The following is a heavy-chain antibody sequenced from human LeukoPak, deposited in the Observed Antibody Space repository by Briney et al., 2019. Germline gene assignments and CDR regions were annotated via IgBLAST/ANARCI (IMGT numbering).Heavy chain of an antibody. CDR1: GGSISSYY. V-gene: IGHV4-59*01. D-gene: IGHD2-2*01. CDR3: AGRYCSSTSCFETNWFDP. J-gene: IGHJ5*02. CDR2: IYYSGST. Sequence: SETLFLTCTVSGGSISSYYWSWIRQPPGKGLEWIGYIYYSGSTNYNPSLKSRVTISVDTSKNQFSLKLSSVTAADTAVYYCAGRYCSSTSCFETNWFDPWGQGTLVTVSS.